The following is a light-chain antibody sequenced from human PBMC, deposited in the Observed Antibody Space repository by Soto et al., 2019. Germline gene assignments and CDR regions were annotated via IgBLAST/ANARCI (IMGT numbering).Light chain of an antibody. J-gene: IGKJ1*01. V-gene: IGKV3-20*01. CDR2: GAS. CDR1: QSVSSSY. Sequence: EIVLTQSPGTLSLSPGERATLSCRASQSVSSSYLACYQQKPGQAPRLLIYGASSRATGIPDRFSGSGSGTDFTLTISRLEPEDFAVYYCQQYGSLWTFGQGTKVDIK. CDR3: QQYGSLWT.